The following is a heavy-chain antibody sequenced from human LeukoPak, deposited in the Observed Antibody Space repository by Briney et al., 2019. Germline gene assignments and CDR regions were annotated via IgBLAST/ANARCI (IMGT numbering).Heavy chain of an antibody. Sequence: ASVKVSCKASGYTFTGYYMHWVRQAPGQGLEWMGWINPNSGGTNYAQKFQGRVTMTRDTSISTAYMELSRLRSDDTAVYYCARDGLRLSMFQGGYMDVWGKGTTVTVSS. CDR2: INPNSGGT. V-gene: IGHV1-2*02. CDR1: GYTFTGYY. J-gene: IGHJ6*03. CDR3: ARDGLRLSMFQGGYMDV. D-gene: IGHD3-10*02.